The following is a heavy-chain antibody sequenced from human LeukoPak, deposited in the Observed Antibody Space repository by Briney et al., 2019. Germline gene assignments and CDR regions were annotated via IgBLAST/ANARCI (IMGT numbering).Heavy chain of an antibody. D-gene: IGHD6-6*01. J-gene: IGHJ4*02. CDR2: INPNTGGT. CDR1: GYTFTDYY. Sequence: ASVTVSCLASGYTFTDYYMHWVRQPPGQGREWVGWINPNTGGTNYAQKVQGRFTMTTDTSISTAYMEMSSLRYDDTAVYYCASGPSDLGSSSQYWGQGTLVTVSS. V-gene: IGHV1-2*02. CDR3: ASGPSDLGSSSQY.